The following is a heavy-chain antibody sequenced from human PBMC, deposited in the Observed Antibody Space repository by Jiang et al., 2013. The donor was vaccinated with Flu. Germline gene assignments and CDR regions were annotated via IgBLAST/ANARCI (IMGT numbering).Heavy chain of an antibody. V-gene: IGHV4-59*01. D-gene: IGHD3-3*01. Sequence: NYNPSLKSRVTISVDTSKNQFSLKLSSVTAADTAVYYCARDRGYFWSGPNYYYYGMDVWGQGTTVTVSS. CDR3: ARDRGYFWSGPNYYYYGMDV. J-gene: IGHJ6*02.